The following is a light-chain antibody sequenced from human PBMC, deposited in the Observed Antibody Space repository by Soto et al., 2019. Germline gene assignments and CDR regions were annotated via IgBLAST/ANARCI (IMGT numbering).Light chain of an antibody. Sequence: EIVMTQSPVTLSVSPGERATLSCRASQSVGSNLAWYQQKPGQAPSLLIYGASTRATGIPARFSGSGSGTEFTLTISSLQSEDFAVYYCQQYNDWRTFGQGTKVEIK. CDR2: GAS. CDR1: QSVGSN. J-gene: IGKJ1*01. V-gene: IGKV3-15*01. CDR3: QQYNDWRT.